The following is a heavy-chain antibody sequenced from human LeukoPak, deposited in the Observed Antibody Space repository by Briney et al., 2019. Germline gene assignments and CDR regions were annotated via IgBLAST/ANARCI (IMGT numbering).Heavy chain of an antibody. Sequence: GGSLRLSCAVSGFTFSNAWMSWVRQAPGKGLEWVGRIKSKTDGGTTDYAAPVKGRFTISRDDSKNTLYLQMNSLKTEDTAVYYCTTERYDILTGYYLDYWGQGTLVTVSS. J-gene: IGHJ4*02. CDR3: TTERYDILTGYYLDY. D-gene: IGHD3-9*01. CDR2: IKSKTDGGTT. V-gene: IGHV3-15*01. CDR1: GFTFSNAW.